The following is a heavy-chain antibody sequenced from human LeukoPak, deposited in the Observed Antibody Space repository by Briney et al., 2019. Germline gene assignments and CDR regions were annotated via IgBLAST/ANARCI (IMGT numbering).Heavy chain of an antibody. CDR2: ISSSGSTL. CDR3: AKGGSGTYYGIDY. CDR1: GFTFSNYE. D-gene: IGHD1-26*01. Sequence: GGSLRLSCAASGFTFSNYEMNWVRQAPGKGLEWVSYISSSGSTLYYADSVKGRFTISRDNSKNTLYLQMNSLRAEDTAVYYCAKGGSGTYYGIDYWGQGTLVTVSS. V-gene: IGHV3-48*03. J-gene: IGHJ4*02.